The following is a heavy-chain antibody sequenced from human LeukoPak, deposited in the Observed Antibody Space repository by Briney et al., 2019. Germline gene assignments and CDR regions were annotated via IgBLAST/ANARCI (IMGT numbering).Heavy chain of an antibody. CDR3: ARGPGYDFWSGRPDYYYYYMDV. D-gene: IGHD3-3*01. CDR1: GFTFSSYA. V-gene: IGHV3-64*01. Sequence: PGGSLRLSCAASGFTFSSYAMHWVRQARGKGVEYVSAISSNGGSTYYANSVKRRFTISRDNSKNTLYLQMGSLRAEDMAVYYCARGPGYDFWSGRPDYYYYYMDVWGKGTTVTVSS. CDR2: ISSNGGST. J-gene: IGHJ6*03.